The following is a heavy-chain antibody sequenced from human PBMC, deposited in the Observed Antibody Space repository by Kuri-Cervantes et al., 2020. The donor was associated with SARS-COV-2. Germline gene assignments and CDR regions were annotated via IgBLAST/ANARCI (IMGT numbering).Heavy chain of an antibody. CDR1: GFTFSSYW. Sequence: GGSLRLSCAASGFTFSSYWMNWVRQAPEKGLEWVSYISSSSSYKYYADSVKGRFTISRDKTKNSLYLQMNSLRAEDTAVYYCARGGHYTNGVSYGDYYFGLWGRGTLVTVSS. V-gene: IGHV3-21*01. CDR3: ARGGHYTNGVSYGDYYFGL. D-gene: IGHD2-8*01. CDR2: ISSSSSYK. J-gene: IGHJ2*01.